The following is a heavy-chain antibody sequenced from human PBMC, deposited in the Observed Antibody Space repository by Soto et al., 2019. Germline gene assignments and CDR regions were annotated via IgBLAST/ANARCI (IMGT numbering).Heavy chain of an antibody. CDR1: GFTFTSSA. V-gene: IGHV1-58*01. CDR3: ARGQGGYCSSTSCYLRY. CDR2: IVVGSGNT. Sequence: SVNVSCKASGFTFTSSAVQWVRQARGQRLEWIGWIVVGSGNTNYAQKFQERVTITRDMSTSTAYMELSSLRSEDTAVYYCARGQGGYCSSTSCYLRYWGQGTLVTVSS. D-gene: IGHD2-2*03. J-gene: IGHJ4*02.